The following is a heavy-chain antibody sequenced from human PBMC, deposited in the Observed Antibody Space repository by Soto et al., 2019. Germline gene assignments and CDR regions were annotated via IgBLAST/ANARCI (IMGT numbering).Heavy chain of an antibody. CDR1: GFTFSTFW. J-gene: IGHJ4*02. V-gene: IGHV3-74*01. CDR2: INSAGSRT. Sequence: EVQLVESGGGLVQPGGSLRLSCEASGFTFSTFWMHWVRQAPGKGLVWVPRINSAGSRTNYAESVKGRFTISRDNAKNTLYLQLNSLRPEDTAVYYCARDFEYWGQVTLVAVSS. CDR3: ARDFEY.